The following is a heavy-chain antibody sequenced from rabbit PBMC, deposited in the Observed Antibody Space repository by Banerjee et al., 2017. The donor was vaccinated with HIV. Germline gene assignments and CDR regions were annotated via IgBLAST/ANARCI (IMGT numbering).Heavy chain of an antibody. V-gene: IGHV1S45*01. CDR3: VRGLAGFIGWNFDL. CDR1: GFSFRNKYV. D-gene: IGHD4-1*01. CDR2: INTSSGST. J-gene: IGHJ4*01. Sequence: EQLEESRGGLAKPEASLTPTCTASGFSFRNKYVMCWGRQAPGKGLEWIACINTSSGSTVYATWAKGRFTISRTSSTTVALQMTSLTAADTVSYFCVRGLAGFIGWNFDLWGQGTLVIVS.